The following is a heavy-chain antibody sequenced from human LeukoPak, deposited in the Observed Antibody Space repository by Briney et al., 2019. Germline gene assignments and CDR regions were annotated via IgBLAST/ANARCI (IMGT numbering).Heavy chain of an antibody. CDR3: ARAPSEIGGYYPEYFRH. D-gene: IGHD3-22*01. J-gene: IGHJ1*01. Sequence: GGSLRLSCAAAGFTFSNYWMHWVRQAPGKGLVWVSRIKSDGRTNYADSVKGRFTISRDNARNTVSLQMNSLRAEDTGVYYCARAPSEIGGYYPEYFRHWGQGTLVTVSS. CDR2: IKSDGRT. V-gene: IGHV3-74*01. CDR1: GFTFSNYW.